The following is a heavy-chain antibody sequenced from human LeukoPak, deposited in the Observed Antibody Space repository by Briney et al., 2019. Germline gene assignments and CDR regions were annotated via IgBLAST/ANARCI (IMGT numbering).Heavy chain of an antibody. Sequence: PSETLSLTCIVSGGSISSSTYYWGWIRQPPGKGLEWIGSIYYSGIIHYNPSLKSRVTMSLDTSKNQFSLNLSSVTAADTAVYYCARHRRKLRYFDWLSPPYFDYWGQGTLVTVSS. J-gene: IGHJ4*02. D-gene: IGHD3-9*01. V-gene: IGHV4-39*01. CDR2: IYYSGII. CDR3: ARHRRKLRYFDWLSPPYFDY. CDR1: GGSISSSTYY.